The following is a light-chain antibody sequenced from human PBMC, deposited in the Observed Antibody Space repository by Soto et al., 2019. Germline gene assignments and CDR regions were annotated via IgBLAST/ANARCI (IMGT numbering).Light chain of an antibody. J-gene: IGKJ1*01. CDR2: GAS. V-gene: IGKV3-20*01. CDR3: QQYGHSPRT. Sequence: EIVLTQSPGTLSLSPGERATLSCRASQSVASSYLAWYQQQPGQAPRLLVSGASRRATGIPDRFSGSGSGTDFTLTITRLEPEDFAVYYCQQYGHSPRTFGQGTKVEIK. CDR1: QSVASSY.